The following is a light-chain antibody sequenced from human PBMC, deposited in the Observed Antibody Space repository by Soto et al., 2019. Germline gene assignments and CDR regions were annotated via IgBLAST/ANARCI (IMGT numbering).Light chain of an antibody. CDR1: QSVFYSSNNKNF. Sequence: DIVMTQSPDSLAVSLGERATINCKSSQSVFYSSNNKNFLAWYQQKPGQPPKLLIYWASTRESGVPDRFSGSGSGTDFTLTISSLQAEDVAVYYCQEYYGTPPWTFDQGTKVEIK. CDR2: WAS. CDR3: QEYYGTPPWT. V-gene: IGKV4-1*01. J-gene: IGKJ1*01.